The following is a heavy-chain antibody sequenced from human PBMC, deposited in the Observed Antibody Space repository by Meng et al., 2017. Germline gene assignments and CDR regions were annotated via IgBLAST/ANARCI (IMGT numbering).Heavy chain of an antibody. Sequence: ETLSLTCAVYGGSFSVYYWSWIRQPPGKALEWLAHIFSNDEKSYSTSLKSRLTISKDTSKSQVVLTMTNMDPVDTATYYCARILQPYSSGYSYFDYWGQGTLVTVSS. V-gene: IGHV2-26*01. J-gene: IGHJ4*02. CDR1: GGSFSVYYW. CDR3: ARILQPYSSGYSYFDY. CDR2: IFSNDEK. D-gene: IGHD3-22*01.